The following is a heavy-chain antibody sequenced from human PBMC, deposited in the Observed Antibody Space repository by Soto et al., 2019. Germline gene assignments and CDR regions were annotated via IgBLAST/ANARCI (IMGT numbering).Heavy chain of an antibody. CDR3: AKDPNDYDSSAYYVDY. V-gene: IGHV3-23*01. CDR1: GFTFSSYA. Sequence: EVQLLESGGGLEQRGGSLRLSCAASGFTFSSYAMSWVRQAPGKGLEWVSAISDSGDKTYYAASVKGRFTVSRDNSKNTLYVQMNSLRAEDTAVYFCAKDPNDYDSSAYYVDYWGRGTLVTVSS. J-gene: IGHJ4*02. CDR2: ISDSGDKT. D-gene: IGHD3-22*01.